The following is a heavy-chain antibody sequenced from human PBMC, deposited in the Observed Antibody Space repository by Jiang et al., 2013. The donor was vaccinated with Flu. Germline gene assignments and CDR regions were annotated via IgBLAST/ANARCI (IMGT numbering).Heavy chain of an antibody. CDR2: IGPTGGSI. J-gene: IGHJ4*02. CDR3: ARDAMQRHEAVIAPLRSFEY. D-gene: IGHD2-21*01. V-gene: IGHV3-23*01. CDR1: GSTFINYA. Sequence: PGGSLRLSCAASGSTFINYAMTWVRQAPGRGLEWVSVIGPTGGSIFYADSVKGRFTISRDNSKNTLYLQMNSLRADDTAVYYCARDAMQRHEAVIAPLRSFEYWGLGTLVTVST.